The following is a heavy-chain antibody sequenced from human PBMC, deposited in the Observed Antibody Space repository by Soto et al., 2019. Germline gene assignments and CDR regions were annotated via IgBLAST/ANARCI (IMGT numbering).Heavy chain of an antibody. Sequence: GASVKVSCKASGYTFTSYGISWVRQAPGQGLEWMGWISAYNGNTNYAQKLQGRVTITRDTSASTAYMELSSLRSEDTAVYYCARDSPPSDYWGQGTLVTSPQ. CDR1: GYTFTSYG. CDR3: ARDSPPSDY. J-gene: IGHJ4*02. CDR2: ISAYNGNT. V-gene: IGHV1-18*01.